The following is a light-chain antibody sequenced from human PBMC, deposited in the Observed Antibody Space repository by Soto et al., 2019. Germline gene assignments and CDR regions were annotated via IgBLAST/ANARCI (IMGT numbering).Light chain of an antibody. J-gene: IGLJ1*01. CDR2: EVN. CDR3: AAWDDSRNGSYV. CDR1: SRDVGGYMF. Sequence: QSVLTQPPSASGSPGQSVTISCTGTSRDVGGYMFVSWYQQHPGKAPKLMIYEVNKRASGVPDRFSGSKSGNTASLTVSGLQAEDEADYYCAAWDDSRNGSYVFGTGTKLTVL. V-gene: IGLV2-8*01.